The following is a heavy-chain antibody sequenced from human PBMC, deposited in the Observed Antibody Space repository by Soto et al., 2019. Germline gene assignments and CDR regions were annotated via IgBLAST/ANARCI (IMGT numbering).Heavy chain of an antibody. D-gene: IGHD6-6*01. V-gene: IGHV3-33*01. CDR3: ARAPYSSSYDLDY. Sequence: GGSLRLSCAASGFTFSSYGMHWVRQAPGKGLGWVAVIWYDGSNKYYADSVKGRFTISRDNSKNTLYLQMNSLRAEDTAVYYCARAPYSSSYDLDYWGQGTLVTVSS. CDR1: GFTFSSYG. J-gene: IGHJ4*02. CDR2: IWYDGSNK.